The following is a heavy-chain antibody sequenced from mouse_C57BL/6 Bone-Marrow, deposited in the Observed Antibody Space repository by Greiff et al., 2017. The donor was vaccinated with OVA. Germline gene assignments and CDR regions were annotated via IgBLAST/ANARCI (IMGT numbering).Heavy chain of an antibody. CDR3: ARRVPHYYAMDY. D-gene: IGHD2-14*01. Sequence: VKLMESGAELARPGASVKLSCKASGYTFTSYGISWVKQRTGQGLEWIGEIYPRSGNTYYNEKFKGKATLTADKSSSTAYMEIRSLTAEDSAVYFCARRVPHYYAMDYWGQGTSVTVSS. CDR2: IYPRSGNT. CDR1: GYTFTSYG. J-gene: IGHJ4*01. V-gene: IGHV1-81*01.